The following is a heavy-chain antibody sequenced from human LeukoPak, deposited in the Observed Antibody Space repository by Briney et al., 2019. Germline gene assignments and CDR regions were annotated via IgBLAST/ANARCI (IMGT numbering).Heavy chain of an antibody. CDR3: AREDGDGDYYY. D-gene: IGHD4-17*01. CDR2: ISSSSSYI. J-gene: IGHJ4*02. Sequence: PGGSLRLSCAASGFTFSSYSMNWVRQAPGKGLEWVSSISSSSSYIYYADSMKGRFTISRDNAKNSLYLQMNSLRAEDTAVYYCAREDGDGDYYYWGQGTLVTVSS. CDR1: GFTFSSYS. V-gene: IGHV3-21*01.